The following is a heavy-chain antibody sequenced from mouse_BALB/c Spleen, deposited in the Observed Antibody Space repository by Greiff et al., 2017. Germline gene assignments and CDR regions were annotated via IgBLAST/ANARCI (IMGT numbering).Heavy chain of an antibody. Sequence: VQLVESGAELVRPGSSVKISCKASGYAFSSYWMNWVKQRPGQGLEWIGQIYPGDGDTNYNGKFKGKATLTADKSSSTAYMQLSSLTSEDSAVYFCAREGGTPLDYWGQGTTLTVSS. V-gene: IGHV1-80*01. CDR2: IYPGDGDT. CDR3: AREGGTPLDY. J-gene: IGHJ2*01. CDR1: GYAFSSYW.